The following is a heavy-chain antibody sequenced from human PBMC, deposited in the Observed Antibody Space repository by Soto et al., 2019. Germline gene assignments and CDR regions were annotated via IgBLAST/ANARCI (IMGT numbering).Heavy chain of an antibody. D-gene: IGHD6-13*01. V-gene: IGHV4-59*08. CDR2: IYYSGST. Sequence: SETLSLTCTVSGGSISSYYWSWIRQPPGKGLEWIGYIYYSGSTNYNPSLKSRVTISVDTSKNQFSLKLSSVTAADTAVYYCAKVGYSSSWPRGYYYYMDVWGKGTTVTVSS. CDR1: GGSISSYY. J-gene: IGHJ6*03. CDR3: AKVGYSSSWPRGYYYYMDV.